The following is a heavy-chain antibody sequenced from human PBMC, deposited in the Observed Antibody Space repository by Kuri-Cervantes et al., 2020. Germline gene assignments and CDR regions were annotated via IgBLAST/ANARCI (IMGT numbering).Heavy chain of an antibody. Sequence: SETLSLTCAVYGGSFSGYYWSWIRQPPGKGLEWIGEINHSGNTNYNPSLKSRVIISVDTSKKPFTLKLSSVTAADTAVYYCAGNYGDYPHDAFDIWGQGTMVTVSS. D-gene: IGHD4-17*01. CDR2: INHSGNT. V-gene: IGHV4-34*01. CDR1: GGSFSGYY. J-gene: IGHJ3*02. CDR3: AGNYGDYPHDAFDI.